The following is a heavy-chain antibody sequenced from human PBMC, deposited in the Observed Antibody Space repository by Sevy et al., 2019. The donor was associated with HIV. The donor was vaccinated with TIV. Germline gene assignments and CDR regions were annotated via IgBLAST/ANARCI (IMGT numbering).Heavy chain of an antibody. J-gene: IGHJ4*02. V-gene: IGHV3-23*01. D-gene: IGHD2-8*01. CDR1: GFAFYDYS. CDR2: LFFGCGKI. Sequence: GGSLRLSCAASGFAFYDYSMSWIRQAPGKGLEWVATLFFGCGKINYADSVKGRFTISRDNSKNSFYLQMDHLRVEDTALYYCAREGCTRPHDYWGQGTRVTVSS. CDR3: AREGCTRPHDY.